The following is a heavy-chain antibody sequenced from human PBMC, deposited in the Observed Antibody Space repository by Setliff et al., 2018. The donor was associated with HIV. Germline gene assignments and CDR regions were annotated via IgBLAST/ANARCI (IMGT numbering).Heavy chain of an antibody. CDR3: ARAHIGIAARWSGWFDP. CDR2: IYYSGST. CDR1: GGSISSYY. V-gene: IGHV4-59*01. J-gene: IGHJ5*02. Sequence: PSETLSLTCTVSGGSISSYYWSWIRQPPGKGLEWIGYIYYSGSTNYNPSLKSRVTISVDTSKNQFSLKLSSVTAADTAVYYCARAHIGIAARWSGWFDPWGQGTLVTAPQ. D-gene: IGHD6-6*01.